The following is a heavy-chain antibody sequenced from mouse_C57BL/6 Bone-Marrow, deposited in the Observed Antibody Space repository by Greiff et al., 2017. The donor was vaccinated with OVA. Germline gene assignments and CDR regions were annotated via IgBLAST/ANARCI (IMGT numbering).Heavy chain of an antibody. Sequence: VQRVESGPGLVQPSQSLSITCTVSGFSLTSYGVHWVRQPPGKGLEWLGVIWSGGSTDYNAAFISRLSISKDNSKSQVFFKMNSLQADDTAIYYCAKNSNYGNFFDYWGQGTTLTVSS. CDR2: IWSGGST. V-gene: IGHV2-4*01. CDR3: AKNSNYGNFFDY. CDR1: GFSLTSYG. J-gene: IGHJ2*01. D-gene: IGHD2-1*01.